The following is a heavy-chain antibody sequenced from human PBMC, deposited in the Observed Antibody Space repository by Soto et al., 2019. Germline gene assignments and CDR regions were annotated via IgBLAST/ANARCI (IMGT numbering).Heavy chain of an antibody. J-gene: IGHJ6*02. CDR1: GFTFSSYG. V-gene: IGHV3-30*18. CDR3: AKERYYYDSSGYYPYYYYYGMDV. CDR2: ISYDGSNK. D-gene: IGHD3-22*01. Sequence: VQLVESGGGLVQPGGSLRLSCAASGFTFSSYGMHWVRQAPGKGLEWVAVISYDGSNKYYADSVKGRFTISRDNSKNTLYLQMNSLRAEDTAVYYCAKERYYYDSSGYYPYYYYYGMDVWGQGTTVTVSS.